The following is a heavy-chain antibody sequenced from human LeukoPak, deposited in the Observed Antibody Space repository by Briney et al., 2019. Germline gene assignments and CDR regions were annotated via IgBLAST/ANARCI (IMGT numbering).Heavy chain of an antibody. CDR3: ARDHPATSLTTRAFDI. D-gene: IGHD4-17*01. CDR1: GFTVSRNY. J-gene: IGHJ3*02. Sequence: TGPSLRLSCAASGFTVSRNYMSWVRQAPGKGLEWVSIIFSGGDTYYADSVKGRFTISRDNSKNTVYLQMNSLRAEDTAVYYCARDHPATSLTTRAFDIWGQGTMVTVSS. V-gene: IGHV3-53*01. CDR2: IFSGGDT.